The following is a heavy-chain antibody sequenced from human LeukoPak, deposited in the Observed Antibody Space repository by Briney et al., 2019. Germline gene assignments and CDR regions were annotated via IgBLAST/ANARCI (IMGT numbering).Heavy chain of an antibody. Sequence: PGRSLRLSCAASGFIFSNYWMHWVRQAPGKGLVWVSRINSDESRTSYADSVKGRFTISRDNAKNTLYLQMNSLRAEDTAVYYCTRVSAGRGFGYWGQGTLVTVSS. J-gene: IGHJ4*02. V-gene: IGHV3-74*01. CDR1: GFIFSNYW. CDR2: INSDESRT. D-gene: IGHD3-10*01. CDR3: TRVSAGRGFGY.